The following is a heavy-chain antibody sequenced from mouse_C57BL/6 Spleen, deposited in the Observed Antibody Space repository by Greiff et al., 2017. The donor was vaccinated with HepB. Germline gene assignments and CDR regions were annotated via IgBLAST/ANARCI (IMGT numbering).Heavy chain of an antibody. V-gene: IGHV1-53*01. CDR2: INPSNGGT. J-gene: IGHJ3*01. Sequence: QVHVKQPGTELVKPGASVKLSCKASGYTFTSYWMHWVKQRPGQGLEWIGNINPSNGGTNYNEKFKSKATLTVDKSSSTAYMQLSSLTSEDSAVYYCARSNGAYYGLAWFAYWGQGTLVTVAA. D-gene: IGHD1-1*01. CDR1: GYTFTSYW. CDR3: ARSNGAYYGLAWFAY.